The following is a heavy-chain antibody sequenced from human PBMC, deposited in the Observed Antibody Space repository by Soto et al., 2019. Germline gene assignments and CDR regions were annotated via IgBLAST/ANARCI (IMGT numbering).Heavy chain of an antibody. CDR1: GFTFSSYA. Sequence: GGSLRLSCAASGFTFSSYAISWVRQAPGKGLEWVSAISGSGGSTYYADSVKGRFTISRDNSKNTLYLQMNSLRAEDTAVYYCARTYDILTGYYPWSYGMDVWGQGTTVTVSS. J-gene: IGHJ6*02. CDR3: ARTYDILTGYYPWSYGMDV. D-gene: IGHD3-9*01. V-gene: IGHV3-23*01. CDR2: ISGSGGST.